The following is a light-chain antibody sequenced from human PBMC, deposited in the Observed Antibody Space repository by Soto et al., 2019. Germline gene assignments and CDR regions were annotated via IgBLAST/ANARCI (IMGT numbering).Light chain of an antibody. CDR1: PIVGSN. CDR2: GAS. Sequence: EVVMTQSPATLSVSPGARATLSCRTSPIVGSNLAVYQQKPGQAPRHLISGASTRATGIPGRCSGSGCGTEYILTIISLQSEDFAVYYCQQQNNWPPITFGQGTQLEIK. CDR3: QQQNNWPPIT. J-gene: IGKJ5*01. V-gene: IGKV3-15*01.